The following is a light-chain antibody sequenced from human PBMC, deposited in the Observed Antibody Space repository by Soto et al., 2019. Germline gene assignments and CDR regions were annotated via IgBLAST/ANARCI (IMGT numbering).Light chain of an antibody. J-gene: IGKJ1*01. Sequence: DIQITQSPSSLSSSVLERFTITCRASQSISSYLNWYQQKPGKAPKVLIYAASSLQSGIPSRFSGSGSGTDFTLTISSLQPEDFATYYCQQSYSIPWTFGQGTKVDIK. V-gene: IGKV1-39*01. CDR3: QQSYSIPWT. CDR1: QSISSY. CDR2: AAS.